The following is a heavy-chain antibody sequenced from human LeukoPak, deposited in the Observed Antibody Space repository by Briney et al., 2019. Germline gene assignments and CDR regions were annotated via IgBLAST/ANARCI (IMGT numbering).Heavy chain of an antibody. D-gene: IGHD2-15*01. CDR3: ARGPGYCSGGSCVDAFDI. CDR1: GFTFSSYD. Sequence: GGSLRLSCAASGFTFSSYDMHWVRQATGKGLEWVSAIGTAGDTYYPGSVKGRFTISRENAKNSLYLQMNSLRAGDTAVYYCARGPGYCSGGSCVDAFDIWGQGTMVTVSS. V-gene: IGHV3-13*01. CDR2: IGTAGDT. J-gene: IGHJ3*02.